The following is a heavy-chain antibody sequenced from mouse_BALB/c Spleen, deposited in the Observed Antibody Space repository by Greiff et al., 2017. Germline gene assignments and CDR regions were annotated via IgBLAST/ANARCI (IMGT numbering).Heavy chain of an antibody. CDR2: ISDGGSYT. CDR1: GFTFSDYY. CDR3: ARALYYGSSWFAY. Sequence: EVKVEESGGGLVKPGGSLKLSCAASGFTFSDYYMYWVRQTPEKRLEWVATISDGGSYTYYPDSVKGRFTISRDNAKNNLYLQMSSLKSEDTAMYYCARALYYGSSWFAYWGQGTLVTVSA. D-gene: IGHD1-1*01. J-gene: IGHJ3*01. V-gene: IGHV5-4*02.